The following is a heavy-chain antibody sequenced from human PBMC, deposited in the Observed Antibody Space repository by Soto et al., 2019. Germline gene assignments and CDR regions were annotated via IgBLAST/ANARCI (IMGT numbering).Heavy chain of an antibody. CDR3: AREDCSSTSCYVRVYYYYGMDV. D-gene: IGHD2-2*01. V-gene: IGHV1-69*04. CDR1: GGTFSSYT. J-gene: IGHJ6*02. Sequence: GASVKVSCKASGGTFSSYTISWVRQAPGQGLEWMGRIIPILGIANYAQKFQGRVTITADKSTSTAYMELSSLRSEDTAVYYCAREDCSSTSCYVRVYYYYGMDVWGQGTTVTVSS. CDR2: IIPILGIA.